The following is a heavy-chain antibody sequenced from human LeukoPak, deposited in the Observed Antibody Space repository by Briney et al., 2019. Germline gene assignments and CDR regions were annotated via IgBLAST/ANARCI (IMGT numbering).Heavy chain of an antibody. CDR3: AKETYYYGSGSYYPGGFDP. CDR1: GFTFSSYA. CDR2: ISGSGGST. Sequence: SGGSLRLSCAASGFTFSSYAMSWVRQAPGKGLEWVSAISGSGGSTYYADSVKGRFTTSRDNSKNTLYLQMNSLRAEDTAVYYCAKETYYYGSGSYYPGGFDPWGQGTLVTVSS. J-gene: IGHJ5*02. D-gene: IGHD3-10*01. V-gene: IGHV3-23*01.